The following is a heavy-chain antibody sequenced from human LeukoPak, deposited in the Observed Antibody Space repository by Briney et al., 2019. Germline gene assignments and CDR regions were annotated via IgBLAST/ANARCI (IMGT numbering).Heavy chain of an antibody. CDR2: ISGSGGSA. J-gene: IGHJ4*02. CDR3: AKGTMIVVVTPSYFDY. Sequence: LPGGSLRLSCAASGFTFSSYAMSWVRQAPGKGLEWVSAISGSGGSAYYADSVKGRFTISRDNSKNTLYLQMNSLRAEDTAVYYCAKGTMIVVVTPSYFDYWGQGTLVTVSS. V-gene: IGHV3-23*01. D-gene: IGHD3-22*01. CDR1: GFTFSSYA.